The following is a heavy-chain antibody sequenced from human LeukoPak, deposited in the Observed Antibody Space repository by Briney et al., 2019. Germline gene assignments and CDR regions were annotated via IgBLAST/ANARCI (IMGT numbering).Heavy chain of an antibody. D-gene: IGHD1-1*01. Sequence: PGGSLRLSCAASRFTFSSHSMHWVRQAPGKGLEWLSFISYDGSKENYADSVKGRFTISRDNSKNTLYLQMNSLRAEDTAVYYCATYNNNWSSFDYWGQGTLVTVSS. V-gene: IGHV3-30*04. J-gene: IGHJ4*02. CDR3: ATYNNNWSSFDY. CDR1: RFTFSSHS. CDR2: ISYDGSKE.